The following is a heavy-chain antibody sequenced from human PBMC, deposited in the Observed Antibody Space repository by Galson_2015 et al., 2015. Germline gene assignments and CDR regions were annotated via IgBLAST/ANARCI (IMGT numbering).Heavy chain of an antibody. V-gene: IGHV1-46*01. J-gene: IGHJ3*02. CDR1: GYTFTSYY. CDR2: INPSAGNT. Sequence: SCKASGYTFTSYYMHWVRQAPGQGLEWMGIINPSAGNTNYAQRFQDRVTLTRDTSTSALYMELSSLISEDTAVYYCARAAYGSGTYGAFDIWGQGTMVTVSS. CDR3: ARAAYGSGTYGAFDI. D-gene: IGHD3-10*01.